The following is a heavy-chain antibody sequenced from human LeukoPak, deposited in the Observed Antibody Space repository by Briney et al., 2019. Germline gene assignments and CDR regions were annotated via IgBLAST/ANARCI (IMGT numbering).Heavy chain of an antibody. CDR2: ISYDGTNK. Sequence: GGSLRLSCAASGFTFSAYGLHWVRQAPGKGLEWVALISYDGTNKYYADSVKGRFTISRDNSKNTLYLQINSLRAEDTAVCYCAKDRDSGYDYTAFDFDSWGQGTLVTVSS. J-gene: IGHJ4*02. CDR1: GFTFSAYG. V-gene: IGHV3-30*18. CDR3: AKDRDSGYDYTAFDFDS. D-gene: IGHD5-12*01.